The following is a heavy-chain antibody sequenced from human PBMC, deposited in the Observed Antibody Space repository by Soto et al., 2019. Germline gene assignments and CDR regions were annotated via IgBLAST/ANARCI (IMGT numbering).Heavy chain of an antibody. Sequence: EVQLVESGGGLFQPGGSLRLSCAASGFTFSMYWMHWVRQAPGKGLLWVSRINGDGTDTTYADSVKGRFTISRDNAKNTVYLQMNGLRAEDTAVYYCAREVGRGSGSYYLDYWGQETLVTVSS. CDR2: INGDGTDT. V-gene: IGHV3-74*03. J-gene: IGHJ4*02. CDR3: AREVGRGSGSYYLDY. CDR1: GFTFSMYW. D-gene: IGHD3-16*01.